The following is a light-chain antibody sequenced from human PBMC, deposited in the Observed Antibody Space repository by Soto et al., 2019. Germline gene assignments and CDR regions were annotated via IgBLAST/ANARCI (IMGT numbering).Light chain of an antibody. CDR1: SSDIGGDNY. CDR2: EAT. Sequence: QSVLAQPASVSGSPGQSITISCTGTSSDIGGDNYVSWYQQHPGKAPKLLIYEATNRPSGVPTRFSGSNHGNTAALTISGLQAAEEADEYCSSYSSSSTYVFGTGTKVTVL. V-gene: IGLV2-14*01. CDR3: SSYSSSSTYV. J-gene: IGLJ1*01.